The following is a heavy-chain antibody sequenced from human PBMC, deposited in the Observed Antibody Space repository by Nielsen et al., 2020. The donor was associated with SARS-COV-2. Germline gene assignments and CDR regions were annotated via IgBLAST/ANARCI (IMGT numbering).Heavy chain of an antibody. CDR2: IYYSGST. V-gene: IGHV4-30-4*01. D-gene: IGHD3-9*01. CDR1: GGSISSGDYY. Sequence: SETLSLTCTVSGGSISSGDYYWSWIRQPPGKGLEWIGYIYYSGSTNYNPSLKSRVTISADTSKRQFSLKLTSVSAADTAMYYCARAPDYDVLTDYPLDGLDVWGQGTMVTVSS. CDR3: ARAPDYDVLTDYPLDGLDV. J-gene: IGHJ3*01.